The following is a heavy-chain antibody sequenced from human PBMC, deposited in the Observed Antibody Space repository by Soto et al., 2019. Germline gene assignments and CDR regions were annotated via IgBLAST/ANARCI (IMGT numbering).Heavy chain of an antibody. V-gene: IGHV4-59*01. CDR1: RGSISGYY. CDR2: VYSKGNT. CDR3: ARDLRSVLDY. Sequence: ASETLSLTCTVSRGSISGYYWSWIRQPPGKALEWIGYVYSKGNTNYNPSLKSRVTMSVDTSKNQFSLKLSSVTAADTAVYYCARDLRSVLDYWGQGVLVTVSS. D-gene: IGHD3-3*01. J-gene: IGHJ4*02.